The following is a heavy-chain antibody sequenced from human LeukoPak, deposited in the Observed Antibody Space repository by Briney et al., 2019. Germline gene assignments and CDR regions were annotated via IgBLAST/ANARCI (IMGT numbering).Heavy chain of an antibody. V-gene: IGHV4-34*01. CDR2: INHSGST. Sequence: SETLSLTCAVYGGSFSGYYWSWIRQPPGKGLEWIGEINHSGSTNYNPSLKSRVTISVDTSKSQFSLKLSSVTAADTAVYYCARGGGLRVREEFDYWGQGTLVTVSS. CDR1: GGSFSGYY. D-gene: IGHD3-10*01. CDR3: ARGGGLRVREEFDY. J-gene: IGHJ4*02.